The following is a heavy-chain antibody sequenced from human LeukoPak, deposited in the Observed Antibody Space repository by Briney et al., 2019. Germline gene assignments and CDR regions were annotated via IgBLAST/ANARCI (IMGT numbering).Heavy chain of an antibody. V-gene: IGHV4-39*01. CDR1: DGSISSSSYY. CDR2: VFYSGNT. CDR3: ARLVGATDHFEY. Sequence: SETLSLTCTVSDGSISSSSYYWGWIRQSPGKGLEWIGSVFYSGNTFYNPSLKSRVAIFVDTSQSLFSLKLSSVTAADTAVYYCARLVGATDHFEYWGQGTLVTVSS. J-gene: IGHJ4*02. D-gene: IGHD1-26*01.